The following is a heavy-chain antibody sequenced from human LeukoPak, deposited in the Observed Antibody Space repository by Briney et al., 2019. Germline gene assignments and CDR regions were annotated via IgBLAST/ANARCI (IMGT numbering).Heavy chain of an antibody. D-gene: IGHD5-12*01. CDR2: ISGSGGST. J-gene: IGHJ6*04. CDR1: GFTFSSYA. V-gene: IGHV3-23*01. Sequence: PGASLRLSCAASGFTFSSYAMSWVRQAPGKGLEWVSAISGSGGSTYYADSVKGRFTISRDNSKNTLYLQMNSLRAEDTAVYYCAKGVATKMWGYYYYYYGMDVWGKGTTVTVSS. CDR3: AKGVATKMWGYYYYYYGMDV.